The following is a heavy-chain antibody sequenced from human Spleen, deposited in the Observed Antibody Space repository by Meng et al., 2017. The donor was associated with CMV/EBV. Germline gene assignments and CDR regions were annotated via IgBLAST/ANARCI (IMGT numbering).Heavy chain of an antibody. CDR3: ARHSYDFWSGYYRGNWFDP. J-gene: IGHJ5*02. Sequence: GSLRLSCVVYGGSFSGYYWGWIRQPPGKGLEWIGSIYYSGSTYYNPSLKSRVTISVDTSKNQFSLKLSSVTAADTAVYYCARHSYDFWSGYYRGNWFDPWGQGTLVTVSS. CDR1: GGSFSGYY. D-gene: IGHD3-3*01. V-gene: IGHV4-39*01. CDR2: IYYSGST.